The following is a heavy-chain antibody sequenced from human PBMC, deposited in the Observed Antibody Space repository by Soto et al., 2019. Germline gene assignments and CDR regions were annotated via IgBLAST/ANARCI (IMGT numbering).Heavy chain of an antibody. CDR3: ARGEQDSGRLLDY. Sequence: SQTLSLTCAITGDSVSSNSAGWSWVRQSPSRGLEWLGRTYYRSKWYYEYAVSVRGRITINPDTSKNQYSLQLNSVTPEDTAVYFCARGEQDSGRLLDYWGQGTWVTVSS. CDR1: GDSVSSNSAG. CDR2: TYYRSKWYY. D-gene: IGHD1-26*01. J-gene: IGHJ4*01. V-gene: IGHV6-1*01.